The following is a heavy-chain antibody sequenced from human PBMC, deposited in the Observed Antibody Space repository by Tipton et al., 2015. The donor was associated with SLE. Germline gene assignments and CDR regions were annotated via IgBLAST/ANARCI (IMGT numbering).Heavy chain of an antibody. CDR2: ISGSGGST. V-gene: IGHV3-23*01. J-gene: IGHJ4*02. Sequence: SLRLSCAASGFTFSSYAMSWVRQSPGKGLEWVSAISGSGGSTYYADSVKGRFTISRDNSKNTLYLQMNSLIAEDTAVYYCAKAHNYYDSSGHGYWGQGTLVTVSS. CDR1: GFTFSSYA. CDR3: AKAHNYYDSSGHGY. D-gene: IGHD3-22*01.